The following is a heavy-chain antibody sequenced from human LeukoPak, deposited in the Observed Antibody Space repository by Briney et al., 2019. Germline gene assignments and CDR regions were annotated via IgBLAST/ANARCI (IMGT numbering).Heavy chain of an antibody. CDR2: INPNTGGT. V-gene: IGHV1-2*02. D-gene: IGHD5-24*01. CDR1: GYTFTGYY. CDR3: ARDDIMATPATGY. Sequence: ASVKVSCKASGYTFTGYYLHWVRQAPGQGLEWMGWINPNTGGTNYAQKFQGRVTMTRDASIATAYMELNRLKSDDTAVYYCARDDIMATPATGYWGQGSLVTVSS. J-gene: IGHJ4*02.